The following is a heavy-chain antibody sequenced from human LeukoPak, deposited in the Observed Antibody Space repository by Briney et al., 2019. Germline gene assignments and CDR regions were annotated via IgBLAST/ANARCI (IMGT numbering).Heavy chain of an antibody. J-gene: IGHJ4*02. Sequence: SQTLSLTCTVSGGSISSWGYYWSWIRQHPGKGLEWIGYIYYSGSTYYNPSLKSRVTISVDTSKNQFSLKLSSVTAADTAVYYCAGTSYGSGSFDYWGQGTLVTVSS. CDR3: AGTSYGSGSFDY. CDR2: IYYSGST. D-gene: IGHD3-10*01. V-gene: IGHV4-31*03. CDR1: GGSISSWGYY.